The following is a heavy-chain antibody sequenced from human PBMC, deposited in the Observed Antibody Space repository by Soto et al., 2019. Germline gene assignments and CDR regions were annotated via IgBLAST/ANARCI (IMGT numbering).Heavy chain of an antibody. V-gene: IGHV3-23*01. CDR1: GFTFSSYA. Sequence: EVQLLESGGGLVQPGGSLRLSCAASGFTFSSYAMSWVRQAPWKGLEWVSAISGSGGSTYYADSVKGRFTISRDNSKNTLYLQMNSLRAEDTAVYYCANQESGYSYGYAPYYYYGMDVWGQGTTVTVSS. J-gene: IGHJ6*02. CDR2: ISGSGGST. CDR3: ANQESGYSYGYAPYYYYGMDV. D-gene: IGHD5-18*01.